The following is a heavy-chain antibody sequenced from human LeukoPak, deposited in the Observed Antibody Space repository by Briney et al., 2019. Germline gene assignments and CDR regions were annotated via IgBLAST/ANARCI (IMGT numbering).Heavy chain of an antibody. CDR1: GYTFTSYG. V-gene: IGHV1-18*01. J-gene: IGHJ5*02. CDR3: ARSSGYSYGYLRDNWFDP. Sequence: ASVKVSCKASGYTFTSYGISWVRQAPGQGLEWMGWISAYNGNTNYAQKLQGRVTMTTDTSTSTAYMDLRSLRSDDTAVYYCARSSGYSYGYLRDNWFDPWGQGTLVTVSS. D-gene: IGHD5-18*01. CDR2: ISAYNGNT.